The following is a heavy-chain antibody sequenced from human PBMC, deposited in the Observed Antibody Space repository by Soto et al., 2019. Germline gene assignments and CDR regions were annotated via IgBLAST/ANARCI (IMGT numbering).Heavy chain of an antibody. CDR2: IYHSGST. CDR3: ARTYQLGYCSSTSCYVDYYYGMDV. Sequence: SETLSLTCAVSGGSISSSNWWSWVRQPPGKGLEWIGEIYHSGSTNYNPSLKSRVTISVDKSKNQFSLKLSSVTAADTAVYYCARTYQLGYCSSTSCYVDYYYGMDVWGQGTTVTVSS. V-gene: IGHV4-4*02. D-gene: IGHD2-2*01. J-gene: IGHJ6*02. CDR1: GGSISSSNW.